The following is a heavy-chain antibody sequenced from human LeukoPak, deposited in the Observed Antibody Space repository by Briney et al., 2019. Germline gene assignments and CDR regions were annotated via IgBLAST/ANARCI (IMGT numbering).Heavy chain of an antibody. Sequence: GASVKVSCKASGGTFSSYAISWVRQAPGQGLEWMGWINPNSGGTNYAQKFQGRVTMTRDTSISTAYMELSRLRSDDTAVYYCARVIQLNNDAFDIWGQGTMVTVSS. CDR2: INPNSGGT. D-gene: IGHD5-18*01. CDR1: GGTFSSYA. V-gene: IGHV1-2*02. CDR3: ARVIQLNNDAFDI. J-gene: IGHJ3*02.